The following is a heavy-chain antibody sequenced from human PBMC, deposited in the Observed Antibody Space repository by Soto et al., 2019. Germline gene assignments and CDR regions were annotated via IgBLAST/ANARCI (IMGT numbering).Heavy chain of an antibody. CDR2: SIPSFGTA. V-gene: IGHV1-69*01. Sequence: QVQLVQSGAEVKKPGSSVKVSCKASGGTFSSYAISWVRQAPGQGLEWMGGSIPSFGTANYAQKFQGRVTITADESTSTAYMELSSLRSEDTAVYYCARGGVVADPEYCYCSMDVWGQGTTVTVSS. J-gene: IGHJ6*02. CDR3: ARGGVVADPEYCYCSMDV. D-gene: IGHD2-21*01. CDR1: GGTFSSYA.